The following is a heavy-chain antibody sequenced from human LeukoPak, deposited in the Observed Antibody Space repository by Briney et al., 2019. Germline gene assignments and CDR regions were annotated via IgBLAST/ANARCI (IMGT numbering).Heavy chain of an antibody. Sequence: GASVKVSCKASGGTFSSYAISWVRQAPGQGLEWMGGIIPIFGTANYAQKFQGGVTITADESTSTAYMELSSLRSEDTAVYYCAREGLELETVSNWFDPWGQGTLVTVSS. CDR1: GGTFSSYA. V-gene: IGHV1-69*13. D-gene: IGHD1-1*01. CDR2: IIPIFGTA. CDR3: AREGLELETVSNWFDP. J-gene: IGHJ5*02.